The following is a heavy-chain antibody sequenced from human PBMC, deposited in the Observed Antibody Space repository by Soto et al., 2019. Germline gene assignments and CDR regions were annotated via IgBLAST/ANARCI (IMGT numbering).Heavy chain of an antibody. Sequence: GGSLRLSCVVSGFAFNSYSMDWVRQAPGKGLEWVSYITSGSSTIHYADSVKGRFTISRDNAKNSVFLQMNSLRVEDTAVYYCVRDAGSLGYWGQGTLVTVSS. J-gene: IGHJ4*02. D-gene: IGHD3-10*01. V-gene: IGHV3-48*01. CDR1: GFAFNSYS. CDR3: VRDAGSLGY. CDR2: ITSGSSTI.